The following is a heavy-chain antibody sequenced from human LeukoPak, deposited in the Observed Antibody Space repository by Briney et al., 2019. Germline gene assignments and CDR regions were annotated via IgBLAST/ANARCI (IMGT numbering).Heavy chain of an antibody. V-gene: IGHV3-21*06. CDR3: ASTIVTTVYPPGWYFDL. J-gene: IGHJ2*01. CDR2: ISSRSRDV. Sequence: GGSLRLSCAASGFIFSSYNMNWVRQAPGKGLEWVSSISSRSRDVYYADSVKGRFTISRDNTKSSLFLQMDSLRAEDTAVYYCASTIVTTVYPPGWYFDLWGRGTQVTVSP. D-gene: IGHD4-17*01. CDR1: GFIFSSYN.